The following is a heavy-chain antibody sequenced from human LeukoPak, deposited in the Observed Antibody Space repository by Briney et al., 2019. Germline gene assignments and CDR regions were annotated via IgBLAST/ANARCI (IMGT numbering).Heavy chain of an antibody. CDR3: ARDHGSGWAEYFQH. J-gene: IGHJ1*01. CDR2: INTNTGNP. CDR1: GYTFTSYA. V-gene: IGHV7-4-1*02. D-gene: IGHD6-19*01. Sequence: ASVKVSCKASGYTFTSYAMNWVRQAPGQGLEWMGWINTNTGNPTYAQGFTGRFVFSLDTSVSTAYLQISSLKAEDTAVYYCARDHGSGWAEYFQHWGQGTLVTVSS.